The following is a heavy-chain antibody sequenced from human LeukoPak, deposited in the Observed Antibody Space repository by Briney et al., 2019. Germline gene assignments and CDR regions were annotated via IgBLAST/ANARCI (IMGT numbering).Heavy chain of an antibody. Sequence: GGSLRLSCAASGFTFSSHGMHWVRQAPGKGLEWVAVIRYDGSNKFYADSVRGRFTISRDNSKNTLYVKMNSLRAEDTAVYYCARGRGSGWYDAFDIWGQGTMVTVSS. CDR3: ARGRGSGWYDAFDI. CDR1: GFTFSSHG. D-gene: IGHD6-19*01. V-gene: IGHV3-33*01. CDR2: IRYDGSNK. J-gene: IGHJ3*02.